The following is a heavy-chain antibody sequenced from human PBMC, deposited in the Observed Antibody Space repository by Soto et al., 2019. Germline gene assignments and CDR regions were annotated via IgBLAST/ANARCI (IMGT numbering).Heavy chain of an antibody. CDR2: IKTDGSAQ. J-gene: IGHJ4*02. CDR3: SRAEDY. V-gene: IGHV3-7*01. Sequence: GGALRLSCAASGFSFSSYWMSWVRQAPGKGLELVANIKTDGSAQYYVDSVRGRFTISRDNAKNLLYLQMNSLRDEDTGVYYCSRAEDYWGQGTLVTVSS. CDR1: GFSFSSYW.